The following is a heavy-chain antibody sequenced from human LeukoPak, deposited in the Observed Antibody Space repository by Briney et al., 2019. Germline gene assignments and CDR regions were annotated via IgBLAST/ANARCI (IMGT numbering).Heavy chain of an antibody. J-gene: IGHJ4*02. Sequence: GGSLRLSCAASGFTFSSYEMNWVRQAPGKGLEWVSYISSSGSTIYYAASVKGRFTISRDNSKNTLYLQMNSLRAEDTAVYYCAKSDIVVVAATYNYWGQGTLVTVSS. V-gene: IGHV3-48*03. CDR1: GFTFSSYE. CDR2: ISSSGSTI. CDR3: AKSDIVVVAATYNY. D-gene: IGHD2-15*01.